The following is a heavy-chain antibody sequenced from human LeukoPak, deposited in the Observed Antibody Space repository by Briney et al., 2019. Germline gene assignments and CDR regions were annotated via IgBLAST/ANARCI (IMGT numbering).Heavy chain of an antibody. CDR3: ARRGGQWLQSNWFDP. CDR2: IYYSGST. Sequence: SETLSLTCTVSGGSISSSSYYWGWIRQPPGKGLEWIGSIYYSGSTYYNPSLKSRVTISVDTSKNQFSLKLSSVTAADTAVYYCARRGGQWLQSNWFDPWGQGTLVTVSS. V-gene: IGHV4-39*01. J-gene: IGHJ5*02. CDR1: GGSISSSSYY. D-gene: IGHD5-24*01.